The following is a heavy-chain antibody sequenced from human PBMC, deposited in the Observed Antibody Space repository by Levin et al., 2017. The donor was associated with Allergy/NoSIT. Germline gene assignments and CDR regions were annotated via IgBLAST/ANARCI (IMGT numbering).Heavy chain of an antibody. CDR3: ARDNRNWSFDY. CDR1: GYTFIDHH. Sequence: ASVKVSCKASGYTFIDHHMHWVRRAPGQGPEWMGIIKFNDNFLDYAQKFKGRVTLISDTPTRTVYMELRSLRSEDTAVYYCARDNRNWSFDYWGQGTLVTV. V-gene: IGHV1-46*01. CDR2: IKFNDNFL. D-gene: IGHD2/OR15-2a*01. J-gene: IGHJ4*02.